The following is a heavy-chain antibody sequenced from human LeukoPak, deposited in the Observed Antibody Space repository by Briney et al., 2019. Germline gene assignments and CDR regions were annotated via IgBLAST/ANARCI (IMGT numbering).Heavy chain of an antibody. Sequence: AGGSLRLPCVASGFTFKNYVMNWVRQAPGKGLEWLATIYGIGVSISYADSVKGRFTISRDNSNNTLYLQMNSLRAEDTAMYYCAKDLGWELPAEAYWGQGILVTVSS. V-gene: IGHV3-23*01. D-gene: IGHD1-26*01. CDR3: AKDLGWELPAEAY. CDR2: IYGIGVSI. J-gene: IGHJ4*02. CDR1: GFTFKNYV.